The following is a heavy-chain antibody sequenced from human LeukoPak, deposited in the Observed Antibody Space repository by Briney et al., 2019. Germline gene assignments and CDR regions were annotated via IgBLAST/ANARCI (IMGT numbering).Heavy chain of an antibody. CDR1: GGTFSSYA. CDR3: ARVSGVRGKYYYYYYMAV. J-gene: IGHJ6*03. D-gene: IGHD3-10*01. Sequence: ASVKVSCKASGGTFSSYAISWVRQAPGQEREWMGGIIPIFGTANYAQKFQGRVTITTDESTSAAYMELSSLRSEDTAVYYCARVSGVRGKYYYYYYMAVWGKGATVTVSS. V-gene: IGHV1-69*05. CDR2: IIPIFGTA.